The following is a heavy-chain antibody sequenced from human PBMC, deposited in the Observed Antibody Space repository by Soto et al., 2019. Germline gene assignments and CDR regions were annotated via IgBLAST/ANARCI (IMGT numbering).Heavy chain of an antibody. CDR2: MLYSGLT. D-gene: IGHD3-16*01. Sequence: SETLSLTCSVAGYSVSSSDYCWAWIRQPPGKGLEWIGSMLYSGLTYYNPSLKSRVTLSVDTSKNQFSVRLNSVTASDTAVYYCAPLSVSLSCPYGLHVWGQGTTVTVSS. V-gene: IGHV4-39*01. CDR3: APLSVSLSCPYGLHV. J-gene: IGHJ6*02. CDR1: GYSVSSSDYC.